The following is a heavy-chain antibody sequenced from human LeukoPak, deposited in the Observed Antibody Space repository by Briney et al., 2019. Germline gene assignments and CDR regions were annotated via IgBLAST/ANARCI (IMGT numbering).Heavy chain of an antibody. D-gene: IGHD2-2*02. V-gene: IGHV3-30*04. J-gene: IGHJ4*02. CDR3: ARGRSLDYCSRTNCYTHSGV. CDR1: GFTFSKYA. Sequence: GGSLRLSCAASGFTFSKYAMHWVRQAPGKGLEWVALISYDGSNKYYADSVKGRFTISRDNSKNTLDLQMNSLRAEDTAVYFCARGRSLDYCSRTNCYTHSGVWGQGTLVTVS. CDR2: ISYDGSNK.